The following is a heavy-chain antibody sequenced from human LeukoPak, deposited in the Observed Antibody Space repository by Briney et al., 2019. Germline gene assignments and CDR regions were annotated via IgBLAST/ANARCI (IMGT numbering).Heavy chain of an antibody. V-gene: IGHV3-30*18. CDR3: AKDPLRYDSSGFYGMDV. D-gene: IGHD3-22*01. Sequence: GRSLRLSCAASGFTFSSYGMHWVRQAPGKRLEWVAVISYGGSNKYYADSVKGRFTISRDNSKNTLYLQMNSLRAEDTAVYYCAKDPLRYDSSGFYGMDVWGQGTTVTVSS. J-gene: IGHJ6*02. CDR2: ISYGGSNK. CDR1: GFTFSSYG.